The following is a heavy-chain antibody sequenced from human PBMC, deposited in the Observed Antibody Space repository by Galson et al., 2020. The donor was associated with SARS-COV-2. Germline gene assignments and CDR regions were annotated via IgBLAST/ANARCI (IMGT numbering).Heavy chain of an antibody. D-gene: IGHD2-2*02. CDR3: ARGDIPIPGTDAFDL. V-gene: IGHV3-21*01. CDR1: GFTFSNRG. J-gene: IGHJ3*01. Sequence: GGSLRLSCTASGFTFSNRGMNWVRQAPGKGLESVSSISAGLTYIYYADSVKGRFAISRDNAENSLSLQMNSLRDEDTAVYYCARGDIPIPGTDAFDLWGQGTLVTVSS. CDR2: ISAGLTYI.